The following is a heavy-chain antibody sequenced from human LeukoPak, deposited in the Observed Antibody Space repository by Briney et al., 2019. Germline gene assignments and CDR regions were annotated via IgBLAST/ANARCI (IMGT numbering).Heavy chain of an antibody. D-gene: IGHD5-18*01. V-gene: IGHV5-51*01. CDR3: ASLPPDSYGNYYFDY. Sequence: GESLKISFNGSGYRFTSYWIGWVRQMPGKGLEWMGIIYPGDSDTRYSPSFQGQVTISADKSISTAYLQWSSLKASDTAMYYCASLPPDSYGNYYFDYWGQGTLVTVSS. CDR1: GYRFTSYW. J-gene: IGHJ4*02. CDR2: IYPGDSDT.